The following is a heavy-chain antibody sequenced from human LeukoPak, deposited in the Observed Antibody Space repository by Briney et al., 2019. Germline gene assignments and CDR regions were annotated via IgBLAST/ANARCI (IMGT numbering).Heavy chain of an antibody. CDR3: ARGYSSGSSYYFDY. CDR1: GYTFTGYY. Sequence: GASVNVSCKASGYTFTGYYMHWVRQAPGQGLEWMGWIDPNSGGTNYAQKFPGRVTMTNDTSISTAYMELSRLRSDDTAVYWCARGYSSGSSYYFDYWGQGTLVTVSS. V-gene: IGHV1-2*02. J-gene: IGHJ4*02. D-gene: IGHD6-19*01. CDR2: IDPNSGGT.